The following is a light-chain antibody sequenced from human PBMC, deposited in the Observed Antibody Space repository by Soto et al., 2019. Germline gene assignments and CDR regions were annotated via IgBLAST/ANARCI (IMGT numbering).Light chain of an antibody. J-gene: IGKJ3*01. CDR2: YAS. Sequence: EVVMTQSAATLSVSPGERATLSCSASDSVHRNLAWYQQKPGQGPSLLIYYASTRATGVPDRFTGSGSGTEFTLTISSLQSEDSAVYHCQHYSNWPPTFGPGTKVEIK. V-gene: IGKV3-15*01. CDR1: DSVHRN. CDR3: QHYSNWPPT.